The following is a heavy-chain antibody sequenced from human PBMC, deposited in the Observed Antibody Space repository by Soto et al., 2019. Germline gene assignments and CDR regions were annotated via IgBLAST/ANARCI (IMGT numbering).Heavy chain of an antibody. J-gene: IGHJ4*02. V-gene: IGHV4-61*01. CDR3: ARDNGYSYGYTLDH. D-gene: IGHD5-18*01. CDR2: IYYSGST. Sequence: SETLSLTCTVSGGSISCVSYFWSWIRQPPGKGLEWIGYIYYSGSTNYNPSLKSRVTISVDTSKNQFSLKLSSVTAADTAVYYCARDNGYSYGYTLDHWGQGTLVTVSS. CDR1: GGSISCVSYF.